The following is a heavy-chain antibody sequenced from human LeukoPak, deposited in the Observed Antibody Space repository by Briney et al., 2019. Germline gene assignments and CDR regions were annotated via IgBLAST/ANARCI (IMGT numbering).Heavy chain of an antibody. V-gene: IGHV3-30*04. CDR1: GFTFSSYA. Sequence: GRSLRLSCAASGFTFSSYAMHWVRQAPGKGLEWVAVISYHGSNKYYADSVKGRFTISRDNSKSTLYLQMNSLRAEDTAVYYCASGRAFDIWGQGTMVTVSS. CDR2: ISYHGSNK. J-gene: IGHJ3*02. CDR3: ASGRAFDI.